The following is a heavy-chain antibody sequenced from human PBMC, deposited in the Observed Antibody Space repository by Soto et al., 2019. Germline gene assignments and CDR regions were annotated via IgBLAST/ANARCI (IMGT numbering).Heavy chain of an antibody. D-gene: IGHD6-13*01. V-gene: IGHV3-23*01. CDR2: ITGRGTST. J-gene: IGHJ3*02. CDR1: GFTFSAYA. CDR3: ANDRSRSSWWDDAFDI. Sequence: PGESLKISCAASGFTFSAYALTWVRQAPGKGLKWVSAITGRGTSTYYADSVKGRFTISRDNSKNTLYLQMNSLRVEDTALYYCANDRSRSSWWDDAFDIWGQGTTVTVSS.